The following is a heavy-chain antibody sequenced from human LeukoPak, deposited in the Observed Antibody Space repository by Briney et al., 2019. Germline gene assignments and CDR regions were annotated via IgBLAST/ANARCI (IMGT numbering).Heavy chain of an antibody. CDR3: ARARGGYDLDY. V-gene: IGHV3-7*01. CDR1: GFTFSSYW. J-gene: IGHJ4*02. D-gene: IGHD5-12*01. Sequence: GGSLRLSCAASGFTFSSYWMSWVRQAPGEGLEWVANIKQDGGEKYYVESVKGRFTISRDNVKNSLYLQMNSLRVEDTAVYYCARARGGYDLDYWGQGTPVTVSS. CDR2: IKQDGGEK.